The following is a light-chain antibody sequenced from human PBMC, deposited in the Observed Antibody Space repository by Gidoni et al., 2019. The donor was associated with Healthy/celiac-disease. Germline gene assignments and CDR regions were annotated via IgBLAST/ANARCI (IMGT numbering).Light chain of an antibody. CDR3: SSYTSSSTLEGV. CDR2: EVS. Sequence: QSALTQPASVSGSPGQSSTISCTGTSSDVGGYNYVSWYQKHQGKAPKLMIYEVSNRPSGVSNRFSGSKAGNTASLTISGLQAEDEADYYCSSYTSSSTLEGVFGTGTKVTVL. J-gene: IGLJ1*01. CDR1: SSDVGGYNY. V-gene: IGLV2-14*01.